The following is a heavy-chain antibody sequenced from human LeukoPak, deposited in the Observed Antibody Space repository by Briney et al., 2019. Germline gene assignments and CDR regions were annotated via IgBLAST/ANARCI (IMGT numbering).Heavy chain of an antibody. CDR3: ARERGYSGYDSREYNYFDY. V-gene: IGHV3-30*03. CDR2: ISYDGSYK. Sequence: GGSLRLSCAASGFTFSDYSMNWVRQAPGKGLEWVALISYDGSYKYYADSVKGRFTISRDNSKNTLYLQMKSLRTEDTAVYYCARERGYSGYDSREYNYFDYWGQGTLVTVSS. J-gene: IGHJ4*02. D-gene: IGHD5-12*01. CDR1: GFTFSDYS.